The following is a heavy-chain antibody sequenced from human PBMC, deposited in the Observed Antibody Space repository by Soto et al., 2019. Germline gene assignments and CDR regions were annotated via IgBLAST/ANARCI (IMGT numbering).Heavy chain of an antibody. Sequence: LSLTCTVSGGSISSYYWSWIRQPPGKGLEWIGYIYYSGSTKYNPSLKSRVTISVDTPKNQFSLKLSSVTAADTAVYYCAGIREIYYYYYGMDVWSQGTTVTVSS. D-gene: IGHD2-21*01. CDR3: AGIREIYYYYYGMDV. CDR2: IYYSGST. V-gene: IGHV4-59*01. J-gene: IGHJ6*02. CDR1: GGSISSYY.